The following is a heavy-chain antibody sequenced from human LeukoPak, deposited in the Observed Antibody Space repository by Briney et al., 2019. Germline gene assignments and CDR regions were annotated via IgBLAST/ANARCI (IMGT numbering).Heavy chain of an antibody. D-gene: IGHD2-2*02. Sequence: SGTLSLTCAGYGGSFSGYYWSWLRQPPGKGLEWIGEINHSGSTNYNPSLKSRVTISVDTSKNQFSLKLSSVTAADTAVYYCARLLYCSSTSCYRGFSGSYWGQGTLVTVSS. CDR3: ARLLYCSSTSCYRGFSGSY. V-gene: IGHV4-34*01. J-gene: IGHJ4*02. CDR2: INHSGST. CDR1: GGSFSGYY.